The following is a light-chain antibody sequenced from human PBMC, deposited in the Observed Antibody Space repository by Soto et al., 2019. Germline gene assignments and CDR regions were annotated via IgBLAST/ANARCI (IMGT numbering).Light chain of an antibody. Sequence: DIQMTQSPSSLSASVGDRVTITCGASQGIRNELGWYQQKPGRAPKRLIYGVSNLQSGVPSRFSGSASGTEFTLTISSLQPEDSATYYCLQHNTYPWTFGQGTKVEVK. CDR1: QGIRNE. CDR2: GVS. CDR3: LQHNTYPWT. V-gene: IGKV1-17*01. J-gene: IGKJ1*01.